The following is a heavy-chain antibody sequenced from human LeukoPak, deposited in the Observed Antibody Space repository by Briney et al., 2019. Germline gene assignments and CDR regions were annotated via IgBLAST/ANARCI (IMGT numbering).Heavy chain of an antibody. CDR2: INSDGNSI. D-gene: IGHD4-23*01. V-gene: IGHV3-74*01. J-gene: IGHJ4*02. CDR3: AREHTVEYYFVY. CDR1: GITFSNCW. Sequence: PGGSLRLSCAASGITFSNCWMHWVRQAPGKGLVWISRINSDGNSISYADSVKGRFTISRDNAKNTLYLQMNSLRAEDTAVYYCAREHTVEYYFVYWGQGTLVPVSS.